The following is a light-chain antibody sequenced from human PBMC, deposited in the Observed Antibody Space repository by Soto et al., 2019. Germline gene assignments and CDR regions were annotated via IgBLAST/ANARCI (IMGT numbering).Light chain of an antibody. CDR1: QSVSSN. Sequence: EIVMTQSPATLSLSPGERATLSRRASQSVSSNVAWYQQIPGQTPRLLIYGASTRATGIPVRFSGSGSGTEFTLTISSLQSEDFAVYYCHQYDDGPYTFGQGTKVNIK. V-gene: IGKV3-15*01. CDR2: GAS. J-gene: IGKJ2*01. CDR3: HQYDDGPYT.